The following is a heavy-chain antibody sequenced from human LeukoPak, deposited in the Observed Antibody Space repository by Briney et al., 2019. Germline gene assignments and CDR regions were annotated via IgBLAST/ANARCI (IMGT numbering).Heavy chain of an antibody. Sequence: GGSLRLSCAASGFTFSSYWMSWVRQAPGKGLEWVANIKQDGSEKYYVDSVKGRFTISGDNAKNSLYLQMNSLRAEDTAVYYCARDRSREAAAGSNYYGMDVWGQGTTVTVSS. CDR3: ARDRSREAAAGSNYYGMDV. CDR1: GFTFSSYW. D-gene: IGHD6-13*01. CDR2: IKQDGSEK. J-gene: IGHJ6*02. V-gene: IGHV3-7*01.